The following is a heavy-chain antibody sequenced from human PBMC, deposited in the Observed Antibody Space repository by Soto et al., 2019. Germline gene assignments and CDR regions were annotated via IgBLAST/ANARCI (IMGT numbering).Heavy chain of an antibody. J-gene: IGHJ6*02. D-gene: IGHD2-2*01. V-gene: IGHV1-69*13. CDR2: IIPIFGTA. CDR1: GGNFRRYC. CDR3: ARDSQIVVVPAAMGTYYYYGMDV. Sequence: GGLVKVSFKGSGGNFRRYCISLVRQAPGQGLEWMGGIIPIFGTANYAQKFQGRVTITADESTSTAYMELGSLRSEDTAVYYCARDSQIVVVPAAMGTYYYYGMDVWGQGTTVTVSS.